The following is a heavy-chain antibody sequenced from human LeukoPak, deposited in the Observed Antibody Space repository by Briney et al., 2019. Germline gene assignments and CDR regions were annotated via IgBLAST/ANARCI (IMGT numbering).Heavy chain of an antibody. CDR1: GFTFSNYW. CDR2: IMQDGSEK. D-gene: IGHD3/OR15-3a*01. CDR3: ARGADFWSGYAFDI. J-gene: IGHJ3*02. V-gene: IGHV3-7*01. Sequence: GGSLRLSCAASGFTFSNYWMTWVRQAPGKGLEWVAKIMQDGSEKYYVDSVKGRFTISRDNAKNSLYLQMNSLRAEDTAVYYCARGADFWSGYAFDIWGQGTMVTVSS.